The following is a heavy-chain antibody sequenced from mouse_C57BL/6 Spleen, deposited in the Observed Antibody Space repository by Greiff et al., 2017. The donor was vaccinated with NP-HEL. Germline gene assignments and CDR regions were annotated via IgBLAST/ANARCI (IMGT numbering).Heavy chain of an antibody. V-gene: IGHV5-6*01. CDR2: ISSGGSYT. Sequence: EVQLVESGGDLVKPGGSLKLSCAASGFTFSSYGMSWVRQTPDKRLEWVATISSGGSYTYYPDSVKGRFTISRDNAKNTLYRQMSSLKSEDTAMYYGARHGTTVVAEGYFDVWGTGTTVTVSS. D-gene: IGHD1-1*01. CDR3: ARHGTTVVAEGYFDV. CDR1: GFTFSSYG. J-gene: IGHJ1*03.